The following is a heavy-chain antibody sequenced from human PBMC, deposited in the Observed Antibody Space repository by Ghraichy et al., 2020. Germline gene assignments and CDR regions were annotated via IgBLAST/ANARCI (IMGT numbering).Heavy chain of an antibody. CDR1: GFTFSSYA. CDR3: AKDRRRDYYDRSGYYTLQTLLDY. Sequence: GGSLRLSCAASGFTFSSYAMSWVRQAPGKGLEWVSAISGSGGSTYYADSVKGRFTISRDNSKNTLYLQMNSLRAEDTAVYYCAKDRRRDYYDRSGYYTLQTLLDYWGQGTLVSVTS. CDR2: ISGSGGST. D-gene: IGHD3-22*01. V-gene: IGHV3-23*01. J-gene: IGHJ4*02.